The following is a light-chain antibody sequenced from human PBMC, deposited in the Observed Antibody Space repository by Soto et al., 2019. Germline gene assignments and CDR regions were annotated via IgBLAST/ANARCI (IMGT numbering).Light chain of an antibody. Sequence: EIVMTQSPATLSVSPGERATLSCRASQSVXXXXAWYQQKPGQAPRLLIYGASTRATGIPARFSGSGSGTEFTLTISSLQSEDFAVYYCQQYNNWLRTFGQGTKVEIK. CDR2: GAS. CDR3: QQYNNWLRT. J-gene: IGKJ1*01. CDR1: QSVXXX. V-gene: IGKV3-15*01.